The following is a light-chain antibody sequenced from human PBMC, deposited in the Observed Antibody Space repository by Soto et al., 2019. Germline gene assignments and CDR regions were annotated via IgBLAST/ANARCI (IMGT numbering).Light chain of an antibody. Sequence: DIQLTQSPSFLSASVGDRVTITCRASQGISSYLAWYQQKPGKAPKLLIYAASTLQSGVPSRFSGSGSGTEFTLTISSLQPEDFATYYCQQLGTFGQGTKVEIK. J-gene: IGKJ1*01. CDR2: AAS. CDR1: QGISSY. CDR3: QQLGT. V-gene: IGKV1-9*01.